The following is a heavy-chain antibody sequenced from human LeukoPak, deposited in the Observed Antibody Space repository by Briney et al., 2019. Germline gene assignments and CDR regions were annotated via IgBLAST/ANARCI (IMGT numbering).Heavy chain of an antibody. Sequence: ASVNVSCKASGGTFSSYAISWVRQAPGQGLEWMGGIIPIFGTANYAQKFQGRVTITADESTSTAYTELSSLRSEDTAVYYCARAVAGTFDYWGQGTLVTVSS. V-gene: IGHV1-69*01. CDR2: IIPIFGTA. CDR3: ARAVAGTFDY. D-gene: IGHD6-19*01. CDR1: GGTFSSYA. J-gene: IGHJ4*02.